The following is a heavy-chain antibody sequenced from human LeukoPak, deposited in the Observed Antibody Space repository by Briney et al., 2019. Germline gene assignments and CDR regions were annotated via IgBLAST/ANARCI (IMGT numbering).Heavy chain of an antibody. D-gene: IGHD2/OR15-2a*01. CDR1: GFTFSIYW. J-gene: IGHJ4*02. V-gene: IGHV3-7*01. CDR2: IKQEGSEK. Sequence: GGSLRLSCAASGFTFSIYWMSWVRQAPGKGLEWVANIKQEGSEKYYVDSVKGRFSISRDNAKNSLYLQMNSLRAEDTAVYYCAREVGGSSTEDFDYWGQGTLVTVSS. CDR3: AREVGGSSTEDFDY.